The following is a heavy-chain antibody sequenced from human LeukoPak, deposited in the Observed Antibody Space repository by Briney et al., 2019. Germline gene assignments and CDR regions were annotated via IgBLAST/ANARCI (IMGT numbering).Heavy chain of an antibody. CDR3: ARDSRPRRSLDP. Sequence: GGSLRLSCAASGFTVSSNYMSWVRQAPGKGLEWVSVIYSGGSTYYADSVKGRFTISRDNSKNTLYLQMNSLRAEDTAVYYYARDSRPRRSLDPWGQGTLVTVSS. J-gene: IGHJ5*02. D-gene: IGHD2-15*01. CDR1: GFTVSSNY. V-gene: IGHV3-66*01. CDR2: IYSGGST.